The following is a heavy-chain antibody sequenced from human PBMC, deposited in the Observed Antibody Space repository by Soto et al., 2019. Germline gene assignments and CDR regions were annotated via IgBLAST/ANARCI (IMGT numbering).Heavy chain of an antibody. CDR1: GFTFSNAW. V-gene: IGHV3-15*07. Sequence: GGSLSLSCAASGFTFSNAWMNWVRQAPGKGLEWVGRIKSKTDGGTTDYAAPVKGRFTISRDDSKNTLYLQMNSLKTEDTAVYYCTTAYYDFWSGYSNPDYWGQGTLVTVSS. CDR3: TTAYYDFWSGYSNPDY. CDR2: IKSKTDGGTT. J-gene: IGHJ4*02. D-gene: IGHD3-3*01.